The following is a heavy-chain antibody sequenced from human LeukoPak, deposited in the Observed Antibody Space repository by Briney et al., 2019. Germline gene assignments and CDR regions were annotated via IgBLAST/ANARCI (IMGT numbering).Heavy chain of an antibody. CDR1: GGTFSSYA. J-gene: IGHJ4*02. D-gene: IGHD6-19*01. V-gene: IGHV1-69*13. CDR2: IIPIFGTA. Sequence: SVKVSCKASGGTFSSYAISWVRQAPGQGLEWMGGIIPIFGTANYAQKSQGRVTITADESTSTAYMELSSLRSEDTAVYYCASGRIAVAGPFDYWGQGTLVTVSS. CDR3: ASGRIAVAGPFDY.